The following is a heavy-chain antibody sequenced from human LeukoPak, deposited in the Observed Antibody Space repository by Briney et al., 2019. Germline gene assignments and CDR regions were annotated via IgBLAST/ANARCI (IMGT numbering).Heavy chain of an antibody. Sequence: GGSLRLSCEASGFTFGSHAMYWVRQAPGKGLEWVAGIFGSGGSPHYADPVKGRFTLSRDNSRNTVYLQINSLRAEDTAVYYCGKTTVGYSSGQKPAWPVDYWGQGTLVTVSS. CDR3: GKTTVGYSSGQKPAWPVDY. D-gene: IGHD5-18*01. CDR1: GFTFGSHA. CDR2: IFGSGGSP. J-gene: IGHJ4*02. V-gene: IGHV3-23*01.